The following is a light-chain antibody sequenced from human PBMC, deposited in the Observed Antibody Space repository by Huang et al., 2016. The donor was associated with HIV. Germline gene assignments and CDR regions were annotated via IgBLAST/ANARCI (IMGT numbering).Light chain of an antibody. CDR1: QGISIW. V-gene: IGKV1-5*03. J-gene: IGKJ2*01. CDR3: QQYTRYPYS. CDR2: EAS. Sequence: DIQMTQSPPTLSASVGDRVTITCRASQGISIWLAWYQQKPGKVPKRLIYEASSLESGVPARFSGSGSGTEFALTISSLQPDDFATYYCQQYTRYPYSFGQGSKLEIK.